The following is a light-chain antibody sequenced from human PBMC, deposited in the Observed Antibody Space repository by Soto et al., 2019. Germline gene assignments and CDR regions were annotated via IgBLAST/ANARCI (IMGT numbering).Light chain of an antibody. V-gene: IGKV1D-12*01. J-gene: IGKJ5*01. CDR1: QGIGRW. CDR3: QQGDSFPVT. CDR2: AAS. Sequence: DVQMTQYPSSVSESVGDRVTITCRASQGIGRWLAWYQQRPGKAPSFLIYAASSLQGGDPCRFSGSGSGTDFTLTISNLQPEDFATYFCQQGDSFPVTFGQGTRLEMK.